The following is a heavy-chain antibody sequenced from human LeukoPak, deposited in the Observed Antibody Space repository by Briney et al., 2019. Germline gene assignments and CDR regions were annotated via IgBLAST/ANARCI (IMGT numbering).Heavy chain of an antibody. CDR1: GGSLSSDY. V-gene: IGHV4-59*08. J-gene: IGHJ3*02. D-gene: IGHD6-13*01. Sequence: PSETLSLTCTVSGGSLSSDYWSWSRQPPGEGRGWGGYIYYRGSTNYNPSPKSRVTTSVDQSKNPFSLKLSSVTAADTAVYYCARLIGTNSGYRRRWYTPHQAFAIWGQGPMVPVPS. CDR3: ARLIGTNSGYRRRWYTPHQAFAI. CDR2: IYYRGST.